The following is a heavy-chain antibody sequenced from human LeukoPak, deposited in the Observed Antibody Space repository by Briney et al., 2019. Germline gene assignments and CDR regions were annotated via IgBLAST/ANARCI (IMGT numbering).Heavy chain of an antibody. D-gene: IGHD2-2*01. CDR3: AKVREDIVVEPADNMNV. V-gene: IGHV3-23*01. Sequence: PGGSPRLSCAASGFAFSNQAMSWVRQAPGKGLEWVSGISGGGGATYSADSVKGRFTISRDNSKNTMYLQMKSLRVEDTALYYCAKVREDIVVEPADNMNVRGKGTTVTVSS. CDR1: GFAFSNQA. CDR2: ISGGGGAT. J-gene: IGHJ6*03.